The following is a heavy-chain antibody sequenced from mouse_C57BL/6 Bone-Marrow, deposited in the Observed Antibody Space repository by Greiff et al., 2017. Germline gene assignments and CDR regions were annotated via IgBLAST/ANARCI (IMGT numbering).Heavy chain of an antibody. CDR3: ARNDYGSSYGGDYYAMDY. CDR1: GYTFTSYW. D-gene: IGHD1-1*01. J-gene: IGHJ4*01. V-gene: IGHV1-7*01. CDR2: INPSSGYT. Sequence: QVQLKESGAELAKPGASVKLSCKASGYTFTSYWMHWVKQRPGQGLEWIGYINPSSGYTKYKQKFKDKATLTADKSSSTAYMQLSSLTYEDSAVYYCARNDYGSSYGGDYYAMDYWGQGTSVTVSS.